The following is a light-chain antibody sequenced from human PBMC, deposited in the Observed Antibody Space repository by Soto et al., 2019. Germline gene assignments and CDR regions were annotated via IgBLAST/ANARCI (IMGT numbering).Light chain of an antibody. CDR2: AAS. CDR3: QHSYSTPT. Sequence: DIPMTQSPSSLSASVGDRVTIACRASQSISSYLNGYQQKPGEATKLLIYAASSLQSGVPSMFSGSGSATYFTLTISILTQEYLATYCYQHSYSTPTFGQGTKVDI. J-gene: IGKJ1*01. CDR1: QSISSY. V-gene: IGKV1-39*01.